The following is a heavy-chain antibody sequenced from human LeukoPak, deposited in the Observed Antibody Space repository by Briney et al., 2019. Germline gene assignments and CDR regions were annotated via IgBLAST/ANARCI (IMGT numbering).Heavy chain of an antibody. CDR2: IYSGGST. Sequence: GGSLRLSCAASGFSVSTNYMTWVRQAPGKGLEWVSVIYSGGSTNYADSVKGRFTISRDNSKNTLYLQMNSLRVEDTAVYYCATRAVAAPYWGQGTLVTVSS. CDR1: GFSVSTNY. V-gene: IGHV3-53*01. CDR3: ATRAVAAPY. D-gene: IGHD6-19*01. J-gene: IGHJ4*02.